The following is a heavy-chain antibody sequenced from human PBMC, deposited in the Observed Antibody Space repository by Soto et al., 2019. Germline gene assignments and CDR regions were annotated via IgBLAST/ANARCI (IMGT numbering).Heavy chain of an antibody. V-gene: IGHV3-30*18. CDR2: ISDTGSSH. J-gene: IGHJ4*02. Sequence: VQLVESGGGLVQPGGSLRLSCAASGFTFSSYGMHWVRQAPGKGLECVAVISDTGSSHYYAASVEGRFTISRENSKNTLSLHMDRLRVEDTAVYYCAKDRGGDCPDNSCYFGADYWGQGTPVTVSS. CDR3: AKDRGGDCPDNSCYFGADY. D-gene: IGHD2-2*01. CDR1: GFTFSSYG.